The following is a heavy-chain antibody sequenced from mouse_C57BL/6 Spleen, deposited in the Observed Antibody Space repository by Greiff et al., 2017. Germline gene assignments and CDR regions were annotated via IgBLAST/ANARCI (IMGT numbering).Heavy chain of an antibody. J-gene: IGHJ4*01. V-gene: IGHV1-15*01. CDR1: GYTFTDYD. Sequence: VQLQQSGAELVRPGASVTLSCKASGYTFTDYDMHWVKQTPVHGLEWIGAIDPETGGTAYNQKFKGKAILTADKSSSTAYMELRSLTSEDSAVYYCTRGVITTVVDAMDYWGQGTSVTVSS. D-gene: IGHD1-1*01. CDR2: IDPETGGT. CDR3: TRGVITTVVDAMDY.